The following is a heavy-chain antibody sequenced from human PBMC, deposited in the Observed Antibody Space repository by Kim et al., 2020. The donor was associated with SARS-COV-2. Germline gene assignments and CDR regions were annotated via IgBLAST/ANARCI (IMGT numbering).Heavy chain of an antibody. Sequence: SETLSLTCTVSGGSISSYYWSWIRQPPGKGLEWIGYIYYSGSTNYNPSLKSRVTISVDTSKNQFSLKLSSVTAADTAVYYCARVGYSGYDDYFDYWGQGTLVTVSS. CDR2: IYYSGST. CDR1: GGSISSYY. D-gene: IGHD5-12*01. J-gene: IGHJ4*02. V-gene: IGHV4-59*01. CDR3: ARVGYSGYDDYFDY.